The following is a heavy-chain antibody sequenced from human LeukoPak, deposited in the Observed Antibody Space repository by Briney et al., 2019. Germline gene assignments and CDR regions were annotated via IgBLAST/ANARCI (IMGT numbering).Heavy chain of an antibody. CDR3: ARSSGYRRFEY. CDR2: ISGTSTAI. CDR1: GFTFSSSN. V-gene: IGHV3-48*01. Sequence: PGGSLRLSCAASGFTFSSSNMHWVRQAPGKGLEWVSFISGTSTAIYYADSVKGRFTISRDIARKSLYLQMNSLRAEDTAVYYCARSSGYRRFEYWGQGTLVTVSS. J-gene: IGHJ4*02. D-gene: IGHD3-22*01.